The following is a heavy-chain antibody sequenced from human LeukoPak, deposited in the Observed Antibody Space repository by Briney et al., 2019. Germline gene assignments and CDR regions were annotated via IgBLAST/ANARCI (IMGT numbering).Heavy chain of an antibody. Sequence: GGSLRLSCAASGFTVSSNYISWVRQAPGKGLEWVSVIYSGGSTYYADSVKGRFTISRDNSKNTLYLQMNSLRAEDTAVYCCAREVSGWYYFDYWGQGTLVTVSS. CDR1: GFTVSSNY. V-gene: IGHV3-53*01. CDR2: IYSGGST. J-gene: IGHJ4*02. D-gene: IGHD6-19*01. CDR3: AREVSGWYYFDY.